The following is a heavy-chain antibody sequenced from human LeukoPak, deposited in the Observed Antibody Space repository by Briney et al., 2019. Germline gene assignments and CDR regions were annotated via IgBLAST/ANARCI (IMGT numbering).Heavy chain of an antibody. J-gene: IGHJ3*02. V-gene: IGHV3-7*03. CDR2: INPDGSRI. CDR1: GFTFSTSW. CDR3: AKAIFYDSSGYYPLEAFDI. D-gene: IGHD3-22*01. Sequence: GGSLRLSCAASGFTFSTSWMTWVRQAPGKGLDWLGNINPDGSRINYVDSVKGRFTFSRDNAKNSLYLQMNSLRAEDTALYYCAKAIFYDSSGYYPLEAFDIWGQGTMVTVSS.